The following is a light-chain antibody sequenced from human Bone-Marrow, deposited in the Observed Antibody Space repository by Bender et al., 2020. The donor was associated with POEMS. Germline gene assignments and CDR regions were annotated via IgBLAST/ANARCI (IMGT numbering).Light chain of an antibody. CDR2: EGT. J-gene: IGLJ3*02. CDR3: CSYAGGAWV. V-gene: IGLV2-23*01. CDR1: NSDVGSYNL. Sequence: QSALTQPASVSGSPGQSITVSCTGTNSDVGSYNLVSWYQQHPGKAPKLMIYEGTKRPSGVSNRFSGSKSGNTAFLTISGLQADDEADYYCCSYAGGAWVFGGGTKLTVL.